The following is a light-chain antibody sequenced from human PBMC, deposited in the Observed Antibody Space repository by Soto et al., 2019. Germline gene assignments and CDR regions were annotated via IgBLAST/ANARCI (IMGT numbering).Light chain of an antibody. CDR3: CSYAGSSTFVV. CDR1: SSDVGSYNL. J-gene: IGLJ2*01. CDR2: EGA. V-gene: IGLV2-23*03. Sequence: QSVLTQPASVSGSPGQSIAISCTGTSSDVGSYNLVSWCQQHPGKAPKLIIYEGAKRPSGVSDRFSGSKSGNTASLTISGLQAEDEADYYCCSYAGSSTFVVFGGGTKLTVL.